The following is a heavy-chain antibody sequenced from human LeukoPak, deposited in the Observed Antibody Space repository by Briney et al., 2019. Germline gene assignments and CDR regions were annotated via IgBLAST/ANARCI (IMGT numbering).Heavy chain of an antibody. CDR1: GFTFSSYD. CDR2: IGPADDS. J-gene: IGHJ4*02. D-gene: IGHD6-19*01. Sequence: HPGGSLRLSCAASGFTFSSYDMHWVRQATGKGLERVSAIGPADDSYYSGSVKGRFTISRENAKNSLYLQMNSLRAGDTAIYYCARAVAGMYYFDYWGQGILVTVSS. CDR3: ARAVAGMYYFDY. V-gene: IGHV3-13*01.